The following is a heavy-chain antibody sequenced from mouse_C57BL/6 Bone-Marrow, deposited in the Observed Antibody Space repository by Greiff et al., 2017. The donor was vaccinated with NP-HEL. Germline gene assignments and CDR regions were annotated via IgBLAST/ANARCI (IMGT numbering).Heavy chain of an antibody. CDR1: DFNIKDDY. V-gene: IGHV14-4*01. CDR3: TTGYFDY. Sequence: EVKLVESGAELVRPGASVKLSCTASDFNIKDDYMHWVKQRPEQGLEWIGWIDPEDGDTEYASKFQGKATITADTSSNTAYLQLSSLTSEDTAVYYCTTGYFDYWGQGTTLTVSS. J-gene: IGHJ2*01. CDR2: IDPEDGDT.